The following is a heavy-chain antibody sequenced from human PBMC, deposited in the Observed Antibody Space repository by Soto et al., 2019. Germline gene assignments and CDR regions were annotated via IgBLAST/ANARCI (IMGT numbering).Heavy chain of an antibody. CDR3: VREMTEHNYYYDMDV. CDR2: IYYSGST. D-gene: IGHD2-21*01. V-gene: IGHV4-59*01. J-gene: IGHJ6*02. CDR1: VGSISSYD. Sequence: HVQLQETGPGLVKPSETMSLTCTVSVGSISSYDWRWNRQPPGKGLEWIGDIYYSGSTNSNPSLNSRVTISVDPSKNQFPLKRSSVTASDTAVYYCVREMTEHNYYYDMDVWGQGTTVTVS.